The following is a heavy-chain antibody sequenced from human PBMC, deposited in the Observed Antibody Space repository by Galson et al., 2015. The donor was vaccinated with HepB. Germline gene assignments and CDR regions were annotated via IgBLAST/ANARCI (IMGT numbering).Heavy chain of an antibody. CDR2: ISAYNGNT. V-gene: IGHV1-18*01. D-gene: IGHD5-24*01. CDR3: ARREMATHYYYYGMDV. Sequence: SVKVSCKASGYTFTSYGISWVRQAPGQGLEWMGWISAYNGNTNYAQKLQGRVTMTTDTSTSTAYMELRRLRSDDTAVYYCARREMATHYYYYGMDVWGQGTTVTVSS. J-gene: IGHJ6*02. CDR1: GYTFTSYG.